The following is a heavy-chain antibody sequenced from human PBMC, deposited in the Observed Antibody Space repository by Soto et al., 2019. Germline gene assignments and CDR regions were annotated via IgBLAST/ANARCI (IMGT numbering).Heavy chain of an antibody. CDR3: ARGRGAPCTEDYYFYYMDV. D-gene: IGHD1-26*01. J-gene: IGHJ6*03. CDR2: IIPILGIA. V-gene: IGHV1-69*02. Sequence: QVQLVQSGAEVKKPGSSVKVSCKASGGTFSSYTISWVRQAPGQGLEWMGRIIPILGIANYAQKFQGRVTITADKSTSTAYMDLSSPRAHVTAVYYCARGRGAPCTEDYYFYYMDVWGKGTTVTVSS. CDR1: GGTFSSYT.